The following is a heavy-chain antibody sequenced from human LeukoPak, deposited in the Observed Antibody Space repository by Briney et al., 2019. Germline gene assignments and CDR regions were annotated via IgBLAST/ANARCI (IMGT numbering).Heavy chain of an antibody. J-gene: IGHJ4*02. CDR2: INGDGNNV. Sequence: GGSLRPSCAASGFTFSNYWLHWVRQVPGKGLMWVSRINGDGNNVNYADSVKGRFTISRDNAKNTLYLQMNSLGAEDTAIYYCAAGPAGNGHLSSYWGQGTRVTVSS. CDR1: GFTFSNYW. V-gene: IGHV3-74*01. D-gene: IGHD1-1*01. CDR3: AAGPAGNGHLSSY.